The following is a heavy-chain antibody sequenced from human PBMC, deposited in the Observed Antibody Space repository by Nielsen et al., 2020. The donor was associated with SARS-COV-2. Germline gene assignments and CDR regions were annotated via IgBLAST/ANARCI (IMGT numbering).Heavy chain of an antibody. D-gene: IGHD3-22*01. V-gene: IGHV3-11*04. J-gene: IGHJ4*02. CDR3: ARSRSWGDSSGYFDY. Sequence: GESLKISCAASGFTFSDYYMTWIRQAPGKGLEWISHISSGGGTIYYADSMKGRFTISRENAKNSLYLQMNSLRAGDTAVYYCARSRSWGDSSGYFDYWGQGTLVTVSS. CDR2: ISSGGGTI. CDR1: GFTFSDYY.